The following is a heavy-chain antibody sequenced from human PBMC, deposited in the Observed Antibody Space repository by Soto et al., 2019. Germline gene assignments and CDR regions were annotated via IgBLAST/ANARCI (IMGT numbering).Heavy chain of an antibody. V-gene: IGHV5-51*01. J-gene: IGHJ3*02. CDR2: IYPGDSET. D-gene: IGHD3-9*01. CDR3: ARPRVLGADWGALDI. Sequence: GESLKISCKGSGFLFATYWIGWVRQMPGKGLEWMGIIYPGDSETRYSPSFQGQVTISADKSISTAYLQWSSLKASDTAMYYCARPRVLGADWGALDIWGQGTMVTVS. CDR1: GFLFATYW.